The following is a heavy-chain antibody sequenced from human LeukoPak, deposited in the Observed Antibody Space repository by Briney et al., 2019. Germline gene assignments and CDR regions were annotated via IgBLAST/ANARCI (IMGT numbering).Heavy chain of an antibody. J-gene: IGHJ5*02. CDR1: GGSISSYY. V-gene: IGHV4-59*01. CDR2: IYYSGST. CDR3: ARVVVRNWFDP. Sequence: SETLSLTCTVSGGSISSYYWSWIRQPPGKGLEWIGYIYYSGSTNYNPSLKSRVTISVDTSKNQFSLKLSSVTAADTAVYHCARVVVRNWFDPWGQGTLVTVSS. D-gene: IGHD6-6*01.